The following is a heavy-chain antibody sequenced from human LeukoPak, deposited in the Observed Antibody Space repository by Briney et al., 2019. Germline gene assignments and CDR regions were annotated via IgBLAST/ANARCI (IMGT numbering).Heavy chain of an antibody. J-gene: IGHJ4*02. D-gene: IGHD1-1*01. CDR3: ARRETGTTPGDY. V-gene: IGHV3-30*03. Sequence: GRSLRLSCAASGITFSSYGMHCVRQAPGKGLEWVAVISFDGSNKYYADSVKGRFTISRDNSKNTLYLQMSSLRAEDTAVYYCARRETGTTPGDYWGQGTLVTVSS. CDR1: GITFSSYG. CDR2: ISFDGSNK.